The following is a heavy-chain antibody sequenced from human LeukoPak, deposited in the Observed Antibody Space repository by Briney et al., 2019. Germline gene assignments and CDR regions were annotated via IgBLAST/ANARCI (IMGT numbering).Heavy chain of an antibody. J-gene: IGHJ4*02. Sequence: AGGSLRLSCAASGFTVSSNYMSWVRQAPGKGLEWVSVIYSGGSTYYADSVKGRFTISRDNSKNTLYLQMNGLRAEDTAVYYCARDGNYYDSSGSITLDHWGQGTLVTVSS. D-gene: IGHD3-22*01. CDR3: ARDGNYYDSSGSITLDH. CDR2: IYSGGST. V-gene: IGHV3-66*02. CDR1: GFTVSSNY.